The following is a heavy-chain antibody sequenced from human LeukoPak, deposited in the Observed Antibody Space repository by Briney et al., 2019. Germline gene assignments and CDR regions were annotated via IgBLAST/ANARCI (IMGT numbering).Heavy chain of an antibody. J-gene: IGHJ4*02. CDR1: GFTFNRYW. D-gene: IGHD5-12*01. V-gene: IGHV3-7*01. CDR2: IKQDGSEK. Sequence: PGGCLRLSCAASGFTFNRYWMSWVRQAPGKGLEWVANIKQDGSEKYYVDSVKGRFTISRDNAKNSLYLQMNSLRAEDTAVYYCARVEASGYDYGAFDYWGQGTLVTVSS. CDR3: ARVEASGYDYGAFDY.